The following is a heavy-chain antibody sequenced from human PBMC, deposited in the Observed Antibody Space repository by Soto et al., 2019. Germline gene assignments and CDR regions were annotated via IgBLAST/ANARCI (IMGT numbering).Heavy chain of an antibody. CDR1: GGSFTDT. D-gene: IGHD5-18*01. V-gene: IGHV1-69*13. CDR2: IIPSVGTT. Sequence: SVKVSCKASGGSFTDTLSWGREAPGQGLEWMGGIIPSVGTTNYAQKFQGRVTIAADETTKSAYMELSTLRSEDTAVYYCARLHSHGTYGMDVWGQGTTVTVSS. CDR3: ARLHSHGTYGMDV. J-gene: IGHJ6*02.